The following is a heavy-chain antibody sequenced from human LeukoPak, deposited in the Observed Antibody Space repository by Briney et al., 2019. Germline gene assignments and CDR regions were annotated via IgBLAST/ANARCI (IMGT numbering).Heavy chain of an antibody. V-gene: IGHV1-69*06. J-gene: IGHJ4*02. CDR2: IIPIFGTA. D-gene: IGHD5-24*01. Sequence: GASVKVSCKASGGTFSSYAISWVRQAPGQGLEWMGGIIPIFGTANYAQKFQGRVTITADKSTSTAYMELSSLRSEDTALYYCAKGGYNFGYNDFWGQGTLVTVSS. CDR3: AKGGYNFGYNDF. CDR1: GGTFSSYA.